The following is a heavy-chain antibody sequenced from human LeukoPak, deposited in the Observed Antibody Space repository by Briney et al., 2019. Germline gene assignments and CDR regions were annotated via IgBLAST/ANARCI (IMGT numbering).Heavy chain of an antibody. CDR2: ISAYNGNT. D-gene: IGHD2-21*02. CDR1: GYTFTSYG. J-gene: IGHJ4*02. Sequence: ASVKVSCKASGYTFTSYGISWVRQAPGQRLEWMGWISAYNGNTNYAQKLQGRVTMSTDTSTSTAYTELRSLRSDDTAVYYCARYRTGWGRRLDYWGQGTLVTVSS. CDR3: ARYRTGWGRRLDY. V-gene: IGHV1-18*01.